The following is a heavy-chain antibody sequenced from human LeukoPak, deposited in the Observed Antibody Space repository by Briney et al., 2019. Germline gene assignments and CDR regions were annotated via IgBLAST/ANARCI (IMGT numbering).Heavy chain of an antibody. D-gene: IGHD5-12*01. CDR3: ARDRFSGHDLTIAGMDV. Sequence: ASVKVSCKASGYTFTSYGISWVRQAPGQGLEWMGWISAYNGNTNYAQKLQGRVTMTTDTSTSTAYMELRRLRSDDTAVYYCARDRFSGHDLTIAGMDVWGQGTTVTVSS. CDR1: GYTFTSYG. J-gene: IGHJ6*02. CDR2: ISAYNGNT. V-gene: IGHV1-18*01.